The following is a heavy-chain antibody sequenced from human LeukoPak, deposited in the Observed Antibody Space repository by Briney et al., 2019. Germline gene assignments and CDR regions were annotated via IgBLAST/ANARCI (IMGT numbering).Heavy chain of an antibody. CDR2: INPNSGGT. Sequence: ASVKVSCKASGYTFTGYYMHWMRQAPGQGLEWMGWINPNSGGTNYAQKFQGRVTMTRDTSISTAYMELSRLRSDDTAVYYCARGGSWYKNHYDYWGQGTLVTVSS. J-gene: IGHJ4*02. D-gene: IGHD6-13*01. V-gene: IGHV1-2*02. CDR3: ARGGSWYKNHYDY. CDR1: GYTFTGYY.